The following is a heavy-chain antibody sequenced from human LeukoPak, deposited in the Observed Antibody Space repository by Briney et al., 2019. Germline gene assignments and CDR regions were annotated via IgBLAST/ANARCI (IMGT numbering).Heavy chain of an antibody. Sequence: PSETLSLTCTVSGGSISSYYWSWIRQPPGKGLEWIGYISYSGSTNYHPSLESRLTMSVDTSKNQFSVKLSSVTAADTAVYYSARQTSSGRFDYWGQGILVTVSS. V-gene: IGHV4-59*08. CDR1: GGSISSYY. D-gene: IGHD6-19*01. CDR2: ISYSGST. J-gene: IGHJ4*02. CDR3: ARQTSSGRFDY.